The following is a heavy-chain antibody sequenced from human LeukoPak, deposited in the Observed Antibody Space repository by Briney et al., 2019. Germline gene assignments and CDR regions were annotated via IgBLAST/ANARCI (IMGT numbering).Heavy chain of an antibody. Sequence: PGGALRLSCAASGFTFRNYSMNWGRHAPGKGREWGSYISSSSSTISYADSVKGRFTISRDNAKNSLYLQMNSLRDEDTAVYYCARGLGSGYYYYYMDVWGKGATVTVSS. V-gene: IGHV3-48*02. CDR1: GFTFRNYS. CDR3: ARGLGSGYYYYYMDV. CDR2: ISSSSSTI. D-gene: IGHD3-3*01. J-gene: IGHJ6*03.